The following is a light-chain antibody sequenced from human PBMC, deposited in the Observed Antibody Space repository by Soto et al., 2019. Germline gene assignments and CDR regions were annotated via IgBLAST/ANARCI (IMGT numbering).Light chain of an antibody. CDR2: EVS. J-gene: IGLJ1*01. CDR3: SSYAGSNNLYV. V-gene: IGLV2-8*01. CDR1: SSHAGGYNY. Sequence: QSALTQPPSASGSPGQSVTISCTGTSSHAGGYNYVSWYQQHPGKAPKVMIYEVSKRPSGVPDRFSGSKSGNTASLTVSGLQAEEEADYYCSSYAGSNNLYVFGTGTKLTVL.